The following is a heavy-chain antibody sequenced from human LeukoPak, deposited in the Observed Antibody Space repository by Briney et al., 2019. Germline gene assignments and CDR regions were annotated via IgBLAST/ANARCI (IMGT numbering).Heavy chain of an antibody. CDR1: GGSISGYY. CDR3: ARGGYTFGHFRFDQ. D-gene: IGHD5-18*01. V-gene: IGHV4-59*01. Sequence: SETVSLTCTVSGGSISGYYWSWIRQPPGEGLEWIAYVYSSGSTNYNPSLKSRVIISVDTSKNRFSVRLSSVTAADTAVYFCARGGYTFGHFRFDQWGQGALVTVSS. J-gene: IGHJ4*02. CDR2: VYSSGST.